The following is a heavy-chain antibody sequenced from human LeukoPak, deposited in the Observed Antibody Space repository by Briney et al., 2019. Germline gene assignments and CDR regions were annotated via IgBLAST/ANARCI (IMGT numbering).Heavy chain of an antibody. J-gene: IGHJ4*02. CDR3: AKDGTYYDYVWGSYRPYYFDY. CDR2: ISGRGGST. V-gene: IGHV3-23*01. CDR1: GFTFSSYA. Sequence: SGGSLRLSCAASGFTFSSYAMSWVRQAPGKGLEWVSAISGRGGSTYYADSVKGRFTISRDNSKNTLYLQMNSLRAEDTAVYYCAKDGTYYDYVWGSYRPYYFDYWGQGTLVTVSS. D-gene: IGHD3-16*02.